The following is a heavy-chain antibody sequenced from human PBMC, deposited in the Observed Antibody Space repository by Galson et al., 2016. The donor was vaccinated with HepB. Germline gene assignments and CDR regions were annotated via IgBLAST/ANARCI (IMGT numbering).Heavy chain of an antibody. J-gene: IGHJ4*02. D-gene: IGHD6-19*01. CDR2: TFYKSKWYN. CDR1: GDSVSSNSAV. CDR3: TRGFEYSSGWYYFDH. V-gene: IGHV6-1*01. Sequence: CAISGDSVSSNSAVWNWIRQSPSRGLEWLGRTFYKSKWYNDYAVSVKSRITVNADTSKNQFSLHLNSVTPDDTAVYYCTRGFEYSSGWYYFDHWGQGTL.